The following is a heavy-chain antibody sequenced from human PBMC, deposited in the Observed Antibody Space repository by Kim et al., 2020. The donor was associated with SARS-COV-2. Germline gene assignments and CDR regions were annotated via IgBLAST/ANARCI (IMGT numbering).Heavy chain of an antibody. D-gene: IGHD6-13*01. Sequence: GGSLRLSCAASGFTFSRYAMHWVRQAPGMGLEWMATIPYDGNIKYYADSVKGRFTISRDNSKNTLFLELNSLRAEDTAVYYCARPSGTAAGRRGMDAWG. V-gene: IGHV3-30*04. CDR3: ARPSGTAAGRRGMDA. CDR2: IPYDGNIK. CDR1: GFTFSRYA. J-gene: IGHJ6*02.